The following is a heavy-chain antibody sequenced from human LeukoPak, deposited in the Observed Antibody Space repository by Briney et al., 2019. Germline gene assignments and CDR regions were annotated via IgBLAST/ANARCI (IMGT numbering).Heavy chain of an antibody. CDR1: GFTFSNYA. D-gene: IGHD2-21*01. Sequence: GGSLRLSCAASGFTFSNYAMSWVRQAPGMGLEWISAISGSGGSTYYADSVKGRFTISRDNAKNSLYLQMNSLRAEDTAVYYCASSRPIRWGQGTLVTVSS. V-gene: IGHV3-23*01. CDR2: ISGSGGST. CDR3: ASSRPIR. J-gene: IGHJ4*02.